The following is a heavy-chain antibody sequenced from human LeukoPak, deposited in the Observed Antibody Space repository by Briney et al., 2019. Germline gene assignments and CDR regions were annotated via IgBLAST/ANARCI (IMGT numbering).Heavy chain of an antibody. Sequence: SETLPLTCTVSGGSISSYYWSWIRQPPGKGLEWIGYIYYSGSTNYNPSLKSRVTISVDTSKNQFSLKLSSVTAADTAVYYRAREAIFGVVIIRPLPLDVWGKGTTVTVSS. D-gene: IGHD3-3*01. CDR3: AREAIFGVVIIRPLPLDV. CDR1: GGSISSYY. J-gene: IGHJ6*04. V-gene: IGHV4-59*12. CDR2: IYYSGST.